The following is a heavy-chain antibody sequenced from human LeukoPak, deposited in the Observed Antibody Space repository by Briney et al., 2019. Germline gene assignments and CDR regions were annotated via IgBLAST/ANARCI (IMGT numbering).Heavy chain of an antibody. V-gene: IGHV3-11*04. D-gene: IGHD3-10*01. CDR3: AREGTGDYYYYMDV. CDR1: GFTFSDYY. Sequence: GGSLSLSCAASGFTFSDYYMSWIRQAPGKGLEWVSYISSSGSTIYYADSVKGRFSISRDNAKNSLYLQMNSLRAEDTAVYYCAREGTGDYYYYMDVWGKGTTVTVSS. J-gene: IGHJ6*03. CDR2: ISSSGSTI.